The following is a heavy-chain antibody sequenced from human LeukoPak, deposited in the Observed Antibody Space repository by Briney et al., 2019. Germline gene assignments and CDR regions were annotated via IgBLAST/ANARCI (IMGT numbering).Heavy chain of an antibody. CDR3: AKDKLHTWYFDL. CDR2: ISTSGSGT. CDR1: GFSLSPYA. Sequence: GGFLRLSCTASGFSLSPYAMTWVRQAPGKGLESVSAISTSGSGTDYADSVKGRFTISRDDSKNMLYLEMNSLRAEDAALYYCAKDKLHTWYFDLWGRGTLVTLSS. V-gene: IGHV3-23*01. D-gene: IGHD4-23*01. J-gene: IGHJ2*01.